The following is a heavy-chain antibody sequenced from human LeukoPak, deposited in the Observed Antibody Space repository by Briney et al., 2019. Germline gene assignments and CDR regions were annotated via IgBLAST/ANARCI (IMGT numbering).Heavy chain of an antibody. CDR2: IYYSGST. D-gene: IGHD1-1*01. J-gene: IGHJ4*02. V-gene: IGHV4-59*08. CDR3: ARHSTASGYLNYFDY. CDR1: GGTISSYY. Sequence: ASETLSLTCTVSGGTISSYYWSWIRQPPGKGLEWIGYIYYSGSTNYNPSLKSRVTISVDTSKNQFSLKLSSVTAADTAVYYCARHSTASGYLNYFDYWGQGTLVTVSS.